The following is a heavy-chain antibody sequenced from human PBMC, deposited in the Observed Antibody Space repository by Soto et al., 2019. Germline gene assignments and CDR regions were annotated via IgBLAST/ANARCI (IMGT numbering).Heavy chain of an antibody. CDR1: GYIFTTYS. D-gene: IGHD2-21*01. CDR2: VSASNGKT. V-gene: IGHV1-18*01. J-gene: IGHJ5*02. CDR3: AREAFGFQASWFDP. Sequence: QIQLVQSGSEVRMPGASVKVSCKASGYIFTTYSITWVRQAPGQGLEWMGWVSASNGKTNYAQKFEDRVTMTTDTSTTTAYMELRSLRSDDTAVYYCAREAFGFQASWFDPWGQGTLVTVS.